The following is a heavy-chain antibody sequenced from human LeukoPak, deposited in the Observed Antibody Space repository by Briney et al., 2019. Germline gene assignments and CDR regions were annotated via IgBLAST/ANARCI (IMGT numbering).Heavy chain of an antibody. J-gene: IGHJ5*02. CDR3: ARGGGGIAAAGTKREYNWFDP. CDR2: INHSGST. CDR1: GGSFSGYY. V-gene: IGHV4-34*01. D-gene: IGHD6-13*01. Sequence: SETLSLTCAVYGGSFSGYYWSWIRQPPGKGLEWIGEINHSGSTNYNPSLKSRVTISVDTSKNQFSLKLGSVTAADTAVYYCARGGGGIAAAGTKREYNWFDPWGQGTLVTVSS.